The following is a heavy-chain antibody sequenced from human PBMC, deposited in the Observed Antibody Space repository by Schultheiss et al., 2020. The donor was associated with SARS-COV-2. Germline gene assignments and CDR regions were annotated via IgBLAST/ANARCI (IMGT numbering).Heavy chain of an antibody. V-gene: IGHV3-23*01. J-gene: IGHJ4*02. D-gene: IGHD3-22*01. CDR2: ISGSGGDT. CDR3: AKDRHYYYDSSGHDY. CDR1: GFTFSGHA. Sequence: GESLKISCAASGFTFSGHAMTWVRQAPGKGLEWVSGISGSGGDTYYPYSVKGRFTISRDNFKNTLYLQMNNLRAEDTAIYYCAKDRHYYYDSSGHDYWGQGALVTVSS.